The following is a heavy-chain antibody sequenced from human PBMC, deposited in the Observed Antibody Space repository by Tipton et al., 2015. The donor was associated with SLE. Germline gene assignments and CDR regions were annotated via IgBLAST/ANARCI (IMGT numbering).Heavy chain of an antibody. Sequence: TLSLTCIVSGGSTTTSRNYWGWIRQPPGKGLEWIASIHYTGSTYYNPSLKSRVIISVDTSKNQFSLKLSSMTAADTAVYYCARGDYGTKPGFDYWGQGTLVTVPT. D-gene: IGHD4-17*01. V-gene: IGHV4-39*07. CDR2: IHYTGST. CDR1: GGSTTTSRNY. J-gene: IGHJ4*02. CDR3: ARGDYGTKPGFDY.